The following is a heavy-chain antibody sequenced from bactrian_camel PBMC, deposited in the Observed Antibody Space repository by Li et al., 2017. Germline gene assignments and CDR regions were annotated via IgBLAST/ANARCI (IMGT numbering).Heavy chain of an antibody. V-gene: IGHV3S9*01. CDR3: AAGGSWVTLDSKEYKS. J-gene: IGHJ4*01. Sequence: HVQLVESGGGSVQTGGSLRLSCVASGVTSSSVSMAWFRQTPGQEREAVAGRDSYGSTTYADFVKGRFTIVKDNAKTSLDLQMNNLKPEDSAMYYCAAGGSWVTLDSKEYKSWGRGTQVTVS. D-gene: IGHD1*01. CDR1: GVTSSSVS. CDR2: RDSYGST.